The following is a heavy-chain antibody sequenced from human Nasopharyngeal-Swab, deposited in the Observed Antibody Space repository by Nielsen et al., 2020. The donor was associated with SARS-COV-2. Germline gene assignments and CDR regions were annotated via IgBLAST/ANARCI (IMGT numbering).Heavy chain of an antibody. CDR1: GFVFSASA. CDR3: TADFYFDY. Sequence: GGSLRLSCATSGFVFSASAMHWVRQASGKGLEWVGRIGDKDHNYATTYGASVKGRFTISRDDSKNTAFLQLDSLKTEDTALYYCTADFYFDYWGQGTLVTVSS. V-gene: IGHV3-73*01. J-gene: IGHJ4*02. CDR2: IGDKDHNYAT.